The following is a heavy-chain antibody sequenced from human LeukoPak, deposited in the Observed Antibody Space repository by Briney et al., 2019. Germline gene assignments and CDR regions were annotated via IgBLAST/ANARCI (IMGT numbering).Heavy chain of an antibody. CDR3: ARGGYCYGMDV. Sequence: GASVKVSCKASGYTFTGYYMHWVRQAPGQGLGWMGWINPNSGGTNYAQKLQGRVTMTRDTSITTAYMEVSRLRSDDTAVYYCARGGYCYGMDVWGQGTTVTVSS. J-gene: IGHJ6*02. CDR1: GYTFTGYY. CDR2: INPNSGGT. V-gene: IGHV1-2*02.